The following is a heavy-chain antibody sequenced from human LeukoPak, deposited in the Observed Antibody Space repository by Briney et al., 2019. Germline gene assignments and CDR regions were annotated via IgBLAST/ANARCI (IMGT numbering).Heavy chain of an antibody. V-gene: IGHV3-48*03. D-gene: IGHD2-21*01. J-gene: IGHJ6*02. Sequence: GGSLRLSCAASGFTFRSYEMNWVRQAPGKGLEWVSSISTSGNTIYYADSVKGRFTISRDNAKNSFYLQMNSLRDEDTAVYYCARVRDNYYYYGMDVWGQGTTVTVSS. CDR1: GFTFRSYE. CDR3: ARVRDNYYYYGMDV. CDR2: ISTSGNTI.